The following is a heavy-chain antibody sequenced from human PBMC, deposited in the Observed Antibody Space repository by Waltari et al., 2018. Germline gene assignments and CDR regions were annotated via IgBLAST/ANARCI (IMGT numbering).Heavy chain of an antibody. CDR1: GGSFSGYY. Sequence: QVQLQQWGAGLLKPSETLSLTCAVYGGSFSGYYWSWIRQPPGKGLEWIGEINHSGSTNYNPSLKSRVTISVDTSKNQFSLKLSSVTAADTAVYYCARGTTPNYYDSSGYFGFDYWGQGTLVTVSS. CDR2: INHSGST. CDR3: ARGTTPNYYDSSGYFGFDY. J-gene: IGHJ4*02. D-gene: IGHD3-22*01. V-gene: IGHV4-34*01.